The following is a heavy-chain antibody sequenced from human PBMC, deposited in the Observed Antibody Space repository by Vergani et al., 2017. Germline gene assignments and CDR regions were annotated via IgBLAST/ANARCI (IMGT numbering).Heavy chain of an antibody. D-gene: IGHD6-19*01. CDR1: GGSISSSSYY. V-gene: IGHV4-39*01. J-gene: IGHJ4*02. CDR3: ASGGAYSSGWYSLFDY. CDR2: IYYSGST. Sequence: QLQLQESGPGLVKPSETLSLTFTVSGGSISSSSYYWGWIRQPPGKGLEWIGSIYYSGSTYYNPSLKSRVTISVDTSKNQFSLKLSSVTAADTAVYYCASGGAYSSGWYSLFDYWGQGTLVTVSS.